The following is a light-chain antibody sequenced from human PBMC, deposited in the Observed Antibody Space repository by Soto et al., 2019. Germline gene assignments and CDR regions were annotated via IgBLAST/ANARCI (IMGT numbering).Light chain of an antibody. CDR2: KAS. CDR3: QQYNSYPWT. V-gene: IGKV1-5*03. J-gene: IGKJ1*01. Sequence: DIQMTQSPSTLSASVGDRVTITCRASQSISSWLAWYQQKPGKAPKLLIYKASSLESGVPSRFGGSGSGTAFTLTTSSLQPDDFATYYCQQYNSYPWTFGQGTKVEIK. CDR1: QSISSW.